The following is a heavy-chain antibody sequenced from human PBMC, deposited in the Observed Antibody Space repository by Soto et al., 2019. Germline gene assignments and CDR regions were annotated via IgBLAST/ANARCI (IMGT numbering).Heavy chain of an antibody. V-gene: IGHV1-3*01. J-gene: IGHJ4*02. CDR1: GYSFIKNA. CDR2: INVGTDKT. CDR3: ARLEAGVKLDY. Sequence: ASVKVSCKTSGYSFIKNAIHWVRQAPGQRPEWMGWINVGTDKTKYSEKFQGRVTITTETSASTAYMELNSLGSEDTAVYYCARLEAGVKLDYWGQGTPVTVSS.